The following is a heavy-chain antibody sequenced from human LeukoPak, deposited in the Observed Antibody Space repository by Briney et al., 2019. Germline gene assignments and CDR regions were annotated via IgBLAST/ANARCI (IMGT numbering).Heavy chain of an antibody. J-gene: IGHJ4*02. CDR2: IRSKANSYAT. V-gene: IGHV3-73*01. CDR1: GVSISSSN. Sequence: ETLSLTCTVSGVSISSSNSYWGGIRQASGKGLEWVARIRSKANSYATAFAASVKGRFTISRDYSKNTAYLQMNSLKTEDTAVYYCTRRVVVVDSGSNYFDYWGQGTLVTVSS. CDR3: TRRVVVVDSGSNYFDY. D-gene: IGHD2-15*01.